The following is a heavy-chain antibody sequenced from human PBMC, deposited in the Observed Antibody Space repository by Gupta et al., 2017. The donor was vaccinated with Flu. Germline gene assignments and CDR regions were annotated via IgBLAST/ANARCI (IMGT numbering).Heavy chain of an antibody. Sequence: TLSSDAITWVRQAPGQGLEWIGGIIPVFAMPNYAQKFQGRVTSTADDSTSTAFMELTSLTSDDTAVYYCARARLLSGYYYYMDVWGKGTTVTVSS. CDR3: ARARLLSGYYYYMDV. D-gene: IGHD1-1*01. CDR1: TLSSDA. V-gene: IGHV1-69*01. CDR2: IIPVFAMP. J-gene: IGHJ6*03.